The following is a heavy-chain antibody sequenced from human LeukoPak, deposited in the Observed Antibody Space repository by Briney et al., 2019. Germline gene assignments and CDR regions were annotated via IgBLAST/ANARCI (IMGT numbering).Heavy chain of an antibody. V-gene: IGHV4-31*03. Sequence: SETLSLTCSVSGGSISSGGYYWSWIRQHPGKGLDWIGYIYDSGNTYYHPSLESRITMSVDTSKNQFSLKLTSVTAADTAVYYCARVAGGNFGFWGQGTLVTVSS. CDR3: ARVAGGNFGF. CDR2: IYDSGNT. CDR1: GGSISSGGYY. J-gene: IGHJ4*02. D-gene: IGHD1-14*01.